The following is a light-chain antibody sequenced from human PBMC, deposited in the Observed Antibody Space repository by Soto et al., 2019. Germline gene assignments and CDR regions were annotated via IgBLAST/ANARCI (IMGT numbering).Light chain of an antibody. CDR3: QQYYSYPYT. J-gene: IGKJ2*01. CDR1: QGISSY. CDR2: AAS. V-gene: IGKV1-8*01. Sequence: AIRMTQSPSSFSASTGDRVTITCRASQGISSYLAWYQQKPGKAPKLLIYAASNLQSGVPSRFSGSGSGTDFTLTISCLQSEDFVTYYCQQYYSYPYTFGQGTKLEIK.